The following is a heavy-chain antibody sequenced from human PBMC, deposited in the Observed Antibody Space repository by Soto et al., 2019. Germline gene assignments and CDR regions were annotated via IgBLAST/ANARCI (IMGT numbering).Heavy chain of an antibody. D-gene: IGHD3-10*01. CDR3: ARWWFGELLFDY. CDR2: VRGSGDGT. Sequence: EVQLLESGGGLVQPGGSLRLSCAASGFTFSIYAMSWVRQAPGKGLEWVSGVRGSGDGTNYADSVKGRFTISRDNSKNTLYLQMNSLRAGDTAVYYCARWWFGELLFDYWGQGALVTVSS. J-gene: IGHJ4*02. CDR1: GFTFSIYA. V-gene: IGHV3-23*01.